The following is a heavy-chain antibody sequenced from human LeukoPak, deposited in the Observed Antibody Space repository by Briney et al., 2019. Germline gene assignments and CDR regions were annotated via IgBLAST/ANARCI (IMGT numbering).Heavy chain of an antibody. CDR2: IKPDGSER. J-gene: IGHJ4*02. Sequence: GGSLRLSCAASGVSFRGHWMGWVRQAPGKGLEWLANIKPDGSERRYVDSVKGRFTISRDDAKNSVYLEMNSLRVEDMAVYYCARERWTASGYYFDYWGQGTLVTVSS. V-gene: IGHV3-7*01. CDR3: ARERWTASGYYFDY. D-gene: IGHD6-13*01. CDR1: GVSFRGHW.